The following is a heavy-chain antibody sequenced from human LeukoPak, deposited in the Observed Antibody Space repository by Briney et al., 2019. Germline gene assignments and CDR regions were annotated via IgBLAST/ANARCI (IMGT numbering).Heavy chain of an antibody. CDR1: GDSVSSDY. CDR2: VYDSGTT. CDR3: AGRGQRYFRD. V-gene: IGHV4-59*08. Sequence: PSGTLSLTCTVSGDSVSSDYWSWIRQPPGKRLEWIGYVYDSGTTAYNPSLKSRLTISLDTSKNQFSLNLTSVTAADTAVYYCAGRGQRYFRDWGQGILVTVSS. J-gene: IGHJ1*01.